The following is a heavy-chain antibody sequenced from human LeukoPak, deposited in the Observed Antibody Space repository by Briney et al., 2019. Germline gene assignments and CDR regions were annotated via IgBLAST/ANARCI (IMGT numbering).Heavy chain of an antibody. J-gene: IGHJ3*02. Sequence: ASVKVSCKASGGTFSSYAISWVRQAPGQGLEWMGWISAYNGNTNYAQKLQGRVTMTTDTSTSTAYMELRSLRSDDTAVYYCARTFWDNSVSYRERVDAFDIGGQGTMVTVSS. D-gene: IGHD1-26*01. CDR2: ISAYNGNT. V-gene: IGHV1-18*01. CDR3: ARTFWDNSVSYRERVDAFDI. CDR1: GGTFSSYA.